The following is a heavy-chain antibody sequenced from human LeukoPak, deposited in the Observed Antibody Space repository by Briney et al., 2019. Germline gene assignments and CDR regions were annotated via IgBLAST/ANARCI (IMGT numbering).Heavy chain of an antibody. Sequence: SVKVSCTASGGTFSSYAISWVRQAPGQGLEWMGGIIPIFGTANYAQKFQGRVTITADESTSTAYMELSSLRSEDTAVYYCARSGRRSVSNNFDYWGQGTLVTVSS. D-gene: IGHD4-11*01. CDR2: IIPIFGTA. J-gene: IGHJ4*02. V-gene: IGHV1-69*13. CDR3: ARSGRRSVSNNFDY. CDR1: GGTFSSYA.